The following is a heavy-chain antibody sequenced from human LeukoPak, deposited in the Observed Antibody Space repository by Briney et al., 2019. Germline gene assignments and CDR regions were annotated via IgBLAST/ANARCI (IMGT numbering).Heavy chain of an antibody. J-gene: IGHJ4*02. CDR2: IYYSGST. D-gene: IGHD3-22*01. V-gene: IGHV4-59*08. CDR1: GGSISSYY. Sequence: PSETLSLTCTVSGGSISSYYWSWIRQPPGKGLESIGYIYYSGSTNYNPSLKSRVTISVDTSKNQFSLKLSSVTAADTAVYYCARLSPRYYDSSGYYFWVPFDYWGQGTLVTVSS. CDR3: ARLSPRYYDSSGYYFWVPFDY.